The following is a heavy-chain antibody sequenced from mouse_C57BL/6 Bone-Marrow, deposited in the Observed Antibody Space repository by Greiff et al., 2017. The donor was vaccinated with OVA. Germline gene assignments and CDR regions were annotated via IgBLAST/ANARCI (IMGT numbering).Heavy chain of an antibody. J-gene: IGHJ3*01. Sequence: EVQGVESGAELVRPGASVKLSCTASGFNIKDDYMHWVKQRPEQGLEWIGWIDPENGDTEYASKFQGKATITADTSSNTAYLQLSSLTSEDTAVYYCTTDDGPPWFAYWGQGTLVTVSA. CDR1: GFNIKDDY. CDR3: TTDDGPPWFAY. D-gene: IGHD2-3*01. CDR2: IDPENGDT. V-gene: IGHV14-4*01.